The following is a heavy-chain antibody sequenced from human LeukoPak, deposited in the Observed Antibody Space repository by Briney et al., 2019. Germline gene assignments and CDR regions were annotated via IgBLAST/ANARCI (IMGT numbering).Heavy chain of an antibody. CDR2: ISGSGGST. D-gene: IGHD1-26*01. V-gene: IGHV3-23*01. CDR3: AKDQGLVGATTDY. J-gene: IGHJ4*02. Sequence: GGSLRLSCAASGFTFSSYGMSWVRQAPGKGLEWVSAISGSGGSTYYADSVKGRFTISRDNSKNTLYLQMNSLRAEDTAVYYCAKDQGLVGATTDYWGQGTLVTVSS. CDR1: GFTFSSYG.